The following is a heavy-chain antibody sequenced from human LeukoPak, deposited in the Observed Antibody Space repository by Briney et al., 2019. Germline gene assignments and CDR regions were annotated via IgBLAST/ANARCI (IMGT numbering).Heavy chain of an antibody. Sequence: GGSLRLSCPASGFTFSSYAMNGLRQAPGKGLEWVSAISGSGCSTYYADSVKGRFTISRDNSKNTLYLQMNSLRAEDTAVYYCAKVGPLLWFGELAVFDYWGQGTLVTVSS. CDR1: GFTFSSYA. CDR3: AKVGPLLWFGELAVFDY. CDR2: ISGSGCST. V-gene: IGHV3-23*01. J-gene: IGHJ4*02. D-gene: IGHD3-10*01.